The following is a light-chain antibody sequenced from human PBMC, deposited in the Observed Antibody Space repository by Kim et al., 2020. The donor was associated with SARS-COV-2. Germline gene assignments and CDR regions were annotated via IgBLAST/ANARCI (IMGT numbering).Light chain of an antibody. CDR3: QQYHEGT. J-gene: IGKJ1*01. V-gene: IGKV3-20*01. CDR1: QSVNSIY. CDR2: GAS. Sequence: SLSPGERSTLSCRASQSVNSIYLVWYQQKPGQAPRLLIYGASSRASGIPDRFSGSGSGTDFTLTISRLEPEDFAVYYCQQYHEGTFGQGTKVDIK.